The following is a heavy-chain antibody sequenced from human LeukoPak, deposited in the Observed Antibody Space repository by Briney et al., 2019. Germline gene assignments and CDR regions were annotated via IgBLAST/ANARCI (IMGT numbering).Heavy chain of an antibody. D-gene: IGHD6-19*01. Sequence: GGSLRLSCAASGFTFSSYAMNWVHQTPGKGLEYVSGISGSGGSTYYADSVKGRFTISRDNSKNSLHLEMNSLRAEDTAVYYCAKGVAAGLDNWGQGTLVTVSS. V-gene: IGHV3-23*01. CDR1: GFTFSSYA. J-gene: IGHJ4*02. CDR2: ISGSGGST. CDR3: AKGVAAGLDN.